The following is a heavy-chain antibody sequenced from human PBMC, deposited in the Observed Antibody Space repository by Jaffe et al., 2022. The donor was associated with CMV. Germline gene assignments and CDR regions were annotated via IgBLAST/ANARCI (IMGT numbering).Heavy chain of an antibody. CDR2: IYYSGST. CDR1: GGSISSYY. Sequence: QVQLQESGPGLVKPSETLSLTCTVSGGSISSYYWSWIRQPPGKGLEWIGYIYYSGSTNYNPSLKSRVTISVDTSKNQFSLKLSSVTAADTAVYYCARSAYCGGDCSDAEYFQHWGQGTLVTVSS. V-gene: IGHV4-59*01. D-gene: IGHD2-21*02. CDR3: ARSAYCGGDCSDAEYFQH. J-gene: IGHJ1*01.